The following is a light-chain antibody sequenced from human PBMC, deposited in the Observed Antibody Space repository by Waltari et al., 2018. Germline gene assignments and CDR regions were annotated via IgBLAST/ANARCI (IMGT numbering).Light chain of an antibody. Sequence: EIVMTQSPAILSVSPGERATLSCRASQSVGSKLAWYQQKRGQAPRLLIYGASTRASGIPARFSGSGSGTQFTLTNSSQQSEDFAVYYCQHYNNWPYTFGQGTKLEIK. J-gene: IGKJ2*01. CDR3: QHYNNWPYT. V-gene: IGKV3-15*01. CDR1: QSVGSK. CDR2: GAS.